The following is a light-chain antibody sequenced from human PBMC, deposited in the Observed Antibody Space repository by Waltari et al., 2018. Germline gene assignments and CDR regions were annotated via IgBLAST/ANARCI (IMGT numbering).Light chain of an antibody. CDR3: QARDSGTAYV. J-gene: IGLJ1*01. CDR2: QDN. Sequence: SYELTQPPSVSVSPGQIATITCSGDKLGDKYACWYQQKPGQSPMLVIYQDNKRPSGIPERFSGSNSGNTATLTISGTQAIDEADYYCQARDSGTAYVFGTGTRVTVL. V-gene: IGLV3-1*01. CDR1: KLGDKY.